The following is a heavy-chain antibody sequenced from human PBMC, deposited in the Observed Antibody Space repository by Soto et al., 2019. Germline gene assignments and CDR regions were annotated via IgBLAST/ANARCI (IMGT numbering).Heavy chain of an antibody. CDR3: ARSHIVATLSPANFDY. CDR1: GFTFDDYA. J-gene: IGHJ4*02. Sequence: EVQLVESGGGLVQPGRSLRLSCVASGFTFDDYAMHWVRQAPGKGLEWVSGISWSRGSIGYPDSVQGRVTISRDNAKNSLFLQMNGLRREDTALYFCARSHIVATLSPANFDYWGQGILVTVSS. D-gene: IGHD5-12*01. V-gene: IGHV3-9*01. CDR2: ISWSRGSI.